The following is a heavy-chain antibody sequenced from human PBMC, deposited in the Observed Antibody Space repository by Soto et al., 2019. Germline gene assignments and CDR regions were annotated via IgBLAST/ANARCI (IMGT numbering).Heavy chain of an antibody. CDR2: IWYDGSNK. D-gene: IGHD3-22*01. V-gene: IGHV3-33*01. CDR1: GFTFSSYG. J-gene: IGHJ4*02. CDR3: ARAESYYYDSSGYPGIDY. Sequence: PGGSLRLSCAASGFTFSSYGMHWVRQAPGKGLEWVAVIWYDGSNKYYADSVKGRFTISRDNSKNTLYLQMNSLRAEDTAVYYCARAESYYYDSSGYPGIDYWGPGTLVTVSS.